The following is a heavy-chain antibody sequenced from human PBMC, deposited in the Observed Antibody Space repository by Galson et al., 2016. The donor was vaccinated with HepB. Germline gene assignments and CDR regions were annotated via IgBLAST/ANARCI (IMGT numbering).Heavy chain of an antibody. CDR1: GFSFSSYG. CDR2: IGYDGSDE. CDR3: ARDDYVWGSYRKTCDL. V-gene: IGHV3-33*01. Sequence: SLRLSCAASGFSFSSYGMHWVRQAPGKGLEWVAVIGYDGSDEKYADSVNGRLTISRDNSKKTLYLQMNSLRAEDTASYYCARDDYVWGSYRKTCDLWGQGTLVTVSS. J-gene: IGHJ5*02. D-gene: IGHD3-16*02.